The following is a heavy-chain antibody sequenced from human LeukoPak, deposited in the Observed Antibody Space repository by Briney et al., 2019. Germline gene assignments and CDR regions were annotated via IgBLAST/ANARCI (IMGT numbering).Heavy chain of an antibody. D-gene: IGHD3-10*01. CDR1: GSSVRGNY. CDR2: IYSGEST. Sequence: GGSLRLSCVVSGSSVRGNYVSWVRQAPGKGLQWVSIIYSGESTHYADSVKGRFTISRDHSKNTLYLQMNRLRAEDTAVYYCAREGAYGSGSYEHWGQGTLVTVAS. J-gene: IGHJ4*02. V-gene: IGHV3-53*01. CDR3: AREGAYGSGSYEH.